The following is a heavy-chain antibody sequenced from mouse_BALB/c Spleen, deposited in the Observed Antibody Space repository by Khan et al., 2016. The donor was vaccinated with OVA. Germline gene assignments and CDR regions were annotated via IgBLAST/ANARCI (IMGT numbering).Heavy chain of an antibody. Sequence: QIQLVQSGAELVRPGVSVKISCKGSGYTFTDFTMHWVKQSLAKSLEWIGVINTYYGDATYNQKFKGKATMTVDKSSHTVYMELARLTSEDSAIYYGGRGGGGTRFAYWGQGTLVTVSA. J-gene: IGHJ3*01. V-gene: IGHV1S137*01. D-gene: IGHD1-3*01. CDR1: GYTFTDFT. CDR2: INTYYGDA. CDR3: GRGGGGTRFAY.